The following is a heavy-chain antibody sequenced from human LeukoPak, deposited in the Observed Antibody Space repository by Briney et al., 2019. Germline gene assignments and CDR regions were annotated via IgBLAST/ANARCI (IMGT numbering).Heavy chain of an antibody. V-gene: IGHV3-30*18. J-gene: IGHJ6*04. D-gene: IGHD6-13*01. Sequence: GGSLRLSCAASGFTFSSYAMHWVRQAPGKGLEWVAVISYDGSNKYYADSVKGRFTISRDNSKNTLYLQMNSLRAEDTAVYYCAKLVSRAAAVYYYYGMDVWGKGTTVTVSS. CDR1: GFTFSSYA. CDR2: ISYDGSNK. CDR3: AKLVSRAAAVYYYYGMDV.